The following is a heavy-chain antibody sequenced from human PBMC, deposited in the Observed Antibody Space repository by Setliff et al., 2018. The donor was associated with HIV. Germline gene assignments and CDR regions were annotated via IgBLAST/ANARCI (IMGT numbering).Heavy chain of an antibody. V-gene: IGHV4-34*01. CDR2: INHSGST. D-gene: IGHD3-22*01. Sequence: CAVYGESFSAYSWSWIRQPPGKGLEWIGEINHSGSTNYNPSLKSRVAISVDTSKNQFSLKLNSVTAADTAVYYCARGPRRRNYYDTSGYYSQNDYWGQGALVTVSS. CDR3: ARGPRRRNYYDTSGYYSQNDY. J-gene: IGHJ4*02. CDR1: GESFSAYS.